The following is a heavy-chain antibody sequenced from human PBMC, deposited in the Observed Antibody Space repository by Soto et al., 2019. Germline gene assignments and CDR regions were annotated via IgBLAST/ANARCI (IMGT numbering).Heavy chain of an antibody. D-gene: IGHD3-22*01. CDR1: GYTFTSYG. V-gene: IGHV1-18*01. Sequence: QVRLEQSGPEVKKPGASVKVSCKASGYTFTSYGISWVRQAPGQGLEWMGWINIYSGDANYAQNFQDRVTMTRDTSTNTVYMEMRTVRSDHTAVYYCARALYYYDNSGLAYWGQGTLVTVSS. CDR2: INIYSGDA. J-gene: IGHJ4*02. CDR3: ARALYYYDNSGLAY.